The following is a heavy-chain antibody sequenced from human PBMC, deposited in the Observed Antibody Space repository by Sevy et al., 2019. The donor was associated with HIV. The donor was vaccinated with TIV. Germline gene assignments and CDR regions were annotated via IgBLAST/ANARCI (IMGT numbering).Heavy chain of an antibody. V-gene: IGHV4-39*01. Sequence: SETLSLTCAVSGGPISTSSFYWGWIRQPTGKRREWIGTMSYGGSTYYNPSLKSRVTISVDTSKNQFSLKLSSVTAADTAVYYCAKGYTYGPNPALGYWGQGTLVTVSS. D-gene: IGHD5-18*01. J-gene: IGHJ4*02. CDR3: AKGYTYGPNPALGY. CDR1: GGPISTSSFY. CDR2: MSYGGST.